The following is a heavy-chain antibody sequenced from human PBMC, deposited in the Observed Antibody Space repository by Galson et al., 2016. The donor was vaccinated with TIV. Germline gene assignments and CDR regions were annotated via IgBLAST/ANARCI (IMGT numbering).Heavy chain of an antibody. D-gene: IGHD3-22*01. CDR2: IIPIYGTI. Sequence: SVKVSCKASGGTVSSYGISWVRQAPGQGLEWMGGIIPIYGTINYAQKFQDRLTITADPSTTTAYMELRSLGLEDTAVYYCARDFQSSGTSEETDAFGIWGQGAMFTVSS. CDR3: ARDFQSSGTSEETDAFGI. CDR1: GGTVSSYG. J-gene: IGHJ3*02. V-gene: IGHV1-69*13.